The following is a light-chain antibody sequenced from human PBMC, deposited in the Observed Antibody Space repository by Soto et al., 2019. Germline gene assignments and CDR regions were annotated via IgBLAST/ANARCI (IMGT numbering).Light chain of an antibody. CDR1: SGHSSYA. CDR2: VNDDGTH. V-gene: IGLV4-69*01. CDR3: QTWGSGIHLV. J-gene: IGLJ2*01. Sequence: QLVLTQSPSASASLGASVKLTCTLSSGHSSYAIAWHQQQPEKGPRYLMKVNDDGTHTKGDGTPDRFSGSSSGAERYLTISSLQSDDEADYYCQTWGSGIHLVFGGGTKLTVL.